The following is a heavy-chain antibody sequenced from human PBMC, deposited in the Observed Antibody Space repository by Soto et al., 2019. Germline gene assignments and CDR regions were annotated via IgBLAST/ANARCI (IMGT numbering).Heavy chain of an antibody. D-gene: IGHD5-18*01. Sequence: SKTLSLTCAVYDGSFSGYYRSWIRQPPGKGLEWIGEINHGGGTNYNPSLKSRVTISVDTSKDQFSLKLSSVTAADTAVYYCAITTHSYGYYYMDVWGKGTTVTVSS. J-gene: IGHJ6*03. CDR1: DGSFSGYY. CDR2: INHGGGT. CDR3: AITTHSYGYYYMDV. V-gene: IGHV4-34*01.